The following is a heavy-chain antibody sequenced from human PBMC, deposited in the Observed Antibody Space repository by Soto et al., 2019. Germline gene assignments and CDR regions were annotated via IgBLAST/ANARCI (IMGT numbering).Heavy chain of an antibody. CDR2: IYHSGNT. J-gene: IGHJ4*02. Sequence: PSETLSLTCTVSGGSITTGGSYWSWIRQHPGKGLEWIGNIYHSGNTYYNPSLKSRLTISVDTSKNRFSLMVDSVTAADTAVYYCARDRPHLHETTGRIDSWGQGMLVTVSS. D-gene: IGHD1-7*01. CDR1: GGSITTGGSY. V-gene: IGHV4-31*03. CDR3: ARDRPHLHETTGRIDS.